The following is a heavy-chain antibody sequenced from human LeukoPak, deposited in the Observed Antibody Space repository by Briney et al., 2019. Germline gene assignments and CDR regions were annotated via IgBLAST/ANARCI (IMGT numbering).Heavy chain of an antibody. CDR1: GFTFSSYG. D-gene: IGHD1-26*01. V-gene: IGHV3-30*03. CDR2: ISYDGSNK. J-gene: IGHJ3*02. CDR3: ARDLGGSYDTDAFDI. Sequence: GSLRLSCAASGFTFSSYGMHWVRQAPGKGLEWVAVISYDGSNKYYADSVKGRFTISRDNSKNTLYLQMNSLRAEDTAVYYCARDLGGSYDTDAFDIWGQGTMVTVSS.